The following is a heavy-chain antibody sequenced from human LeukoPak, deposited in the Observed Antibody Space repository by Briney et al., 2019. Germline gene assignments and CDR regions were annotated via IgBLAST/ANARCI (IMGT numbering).Heavy chain of an antibody. CDR1: GFTVSSNY. Sequence: PGGSLRLSCAASGFTVSSNYMSWVRQAPGKGLEWVSVIYSGGSTYYADSVKGRFTISRDNSKNTLYLQMNSLRAGDTAVYYCARGVANYYDSSGYQNWGQGTLVTVSS. CDR2: IYSGGST. CDR3: ARGVANYYDSSGYQN. V-gene: IGHV3-53*01. D-gene: IGHD3-22*01. J-gene: IGHJ4*02.